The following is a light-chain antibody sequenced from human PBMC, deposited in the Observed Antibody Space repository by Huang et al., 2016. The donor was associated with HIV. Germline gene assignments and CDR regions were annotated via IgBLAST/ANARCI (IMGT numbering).Light chain of an antibody. J-gene: IGKJ4*01. CDR1: QDIRTS. Sequence: DIQMTQSPSSLSASVGDSVTIACRASQDIRTSLAWYQQKPGKAPKPHLYAASRVESGVPSRFSGGGSGTYYTLTISGLQPEECATYYCQQYYTPPRTFGGGTKVEIK. V-gene: IGKV1-NL1*01. CDR3: QQYYTPPRT. CDR2: AAS.